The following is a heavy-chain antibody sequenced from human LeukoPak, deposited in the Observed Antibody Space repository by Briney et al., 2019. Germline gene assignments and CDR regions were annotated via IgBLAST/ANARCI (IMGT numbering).Heavy chain of an antibody. D-gene: IGHD6-19*01. J-gene: IGHJ6*02. CDR1: GHSLSNYG. CDR3: ARDTVAGRYYYYGMDV. CDR2: INTNTGNP. V-gene: IGHV7-4-1*02. Sequence: ASVKVSCKAFGHSLSNYGLNWVRQAPGQGLEWMGWINTNTGNPTYAQGFTGRFVFSLDTSVSTAYLQISSLKAEDTAVYYCARDTVAGRYYYYGMDVWGQGTTVTVSS.